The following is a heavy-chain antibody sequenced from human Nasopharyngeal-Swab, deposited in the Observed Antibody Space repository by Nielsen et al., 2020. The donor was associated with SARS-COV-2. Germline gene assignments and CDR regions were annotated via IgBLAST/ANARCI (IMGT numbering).Heavy chain of an antibody. V-gene: IGHV3-48*04. CDR1: GFTFSSYS. Sequence: GGSLRLSCAASGFTFSSYSMNWVRQAPGKGLEWVSYISSSSSTIYYADSVKGRFTISRDNAKNSLYLQMNSLRAEDTAVYYCVRGMWFRELSTTFYYYGMDVWGQGTTVTVSS. CDR2: ISSSSSTI. J-gene: IGHJ6*02. D-gene: IGHD3-10*01. CDR3: VRGMWFRELSTTFYYYGMDV.